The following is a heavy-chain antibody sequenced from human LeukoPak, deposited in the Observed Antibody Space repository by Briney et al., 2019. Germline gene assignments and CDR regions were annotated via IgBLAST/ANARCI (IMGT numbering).Heavy chain of an antibody. CDR2: INHSGST. V-gene: IGHV4-34*01. J-gene: IGHJ2*01. CDR1: GGSFSGYY. Sequence: KPSETLSLACAVYGGSFSGYYWSWIRQPPGKGLEWIGEINHSGSTNYNPSLKSRVTISIDTSKKQFSLKLSSVTAADTAVYYCARIVRPWYFDLWGRGTLVTVSS. D-gene: IGHD1-26*01. CDR3: ARIVRPWYFDL.